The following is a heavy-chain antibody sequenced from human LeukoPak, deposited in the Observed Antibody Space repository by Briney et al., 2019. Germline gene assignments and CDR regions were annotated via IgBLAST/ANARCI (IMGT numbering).Heavy chain of an antibody. CDR2: IGIIISYT. J-gene: IGHJ6*04. D-gene: IGHD2-2*01. CDR3: ARDPLYCSSTSCPGYYYGMDV. CDR1: AFTFSDYY. Sequence: GGSLRLSCAAAAFTFSDYYMSWVRQAPGKGRGWVSFIGIIISYTKYAHSVKGRFTISRDNAKNSLYLQMNSLRAEDTAVYYCARDPLYCSSTSCPGYYYGMDVWGKGTTVTVSS. V-gene: IGHV3-11*06.